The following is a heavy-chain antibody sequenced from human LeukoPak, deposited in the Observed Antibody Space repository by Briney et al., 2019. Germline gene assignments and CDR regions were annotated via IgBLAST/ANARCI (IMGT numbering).Heavy chain of an antibody. V-gene: IGHV4-59*01. J-gene: IGHJ4*02. CDR2: IYYSGST. D-gene: IGHD3-10*01. CDR1: GGSFSGYY. Sequence: SETLSLTCAVYGGSFSGYYWSWIRQPPGKGLEWIGYIYYSGSTNYSPSLKSRVTVSLDTSKNQFSLKLTSVTAADTAVYYCARGWVSGSYYNPSYYFDYWGQGTLVTVSS. CDR3: ARGWVSGSYYNPSYYFDY.